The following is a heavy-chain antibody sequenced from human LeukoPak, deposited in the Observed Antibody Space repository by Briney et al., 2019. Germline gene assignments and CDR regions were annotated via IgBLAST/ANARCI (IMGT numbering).Heavy chain of an antibody. J-gene: IGHJ4*02. CDR2: IYYSGST. CDR1: GGSISSFY. V-gene: IGHV4-59*12. Sequence: AETLSLTCTVSGGSISSFYWSWIRQPPGKGLEWIGYIYYSGSTNYNPSLKSRITISLDTSKNQFSLKLTSVTAADTAVYYCARSSSGRYSNFDYWGQDTLVTVSS. CDR3: ARSSSGRYSNFDY. D-gene: IGHD1-26*01.